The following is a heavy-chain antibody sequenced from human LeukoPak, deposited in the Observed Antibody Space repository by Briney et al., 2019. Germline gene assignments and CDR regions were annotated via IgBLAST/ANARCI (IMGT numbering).Heavy chain of an antibody. J-gene: IGHJ4*02. Sequence: GGSLRLSCAASGFTFDDYAMHWVRQAPGKGLEWVSGISWNSDSTGYADSVKGRFTISRDNAKRSLYLQMNSLRDEDTAVYYCARDPASGGFDSWGQGILVTVSS. CDR3: ARDPASGGFDS. D-gene: IGHD2-15*01. CDR2: ISWNSDST. V-gene: IGHV3-9*01. CDR1: GFTFDDYA.